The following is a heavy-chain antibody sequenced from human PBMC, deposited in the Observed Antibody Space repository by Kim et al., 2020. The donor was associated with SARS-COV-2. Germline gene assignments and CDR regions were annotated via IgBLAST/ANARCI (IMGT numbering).Heavy chain of an antibody. CDR1: GGTFSSYT. CDR2: IIPILGIA. CDR3: ARDEGGDILTGPYYYYGMDV. Sequence: SVKVSCKASGGTFSSYTISWVRQAPGQGLEWMGRIIPILGIANYAQKFQGRVTITADKSTSTAYMELSSLRSEDTAVYYCARDEGGDILTGPYYYYGMDVWGQGTTVTVSS. D-gene: IGHD3-9*01. J-gene: IGHJ6*02. V-gene: IGHV1-69*04.